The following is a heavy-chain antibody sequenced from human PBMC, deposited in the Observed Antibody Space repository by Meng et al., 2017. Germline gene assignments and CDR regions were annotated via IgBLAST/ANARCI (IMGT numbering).Heavy chain of an antibody. Sequence: LVHSGYCLKNPGASVKVSCRSSAYPFHSYAMNWVRQAPGLGLEWMGWINTNTGNPTYAQGFTGRFVFSLDTSGSTAYLQIRSLKAEDTAVYYCARLVAGTFGQLFDPWGQGTLVTVSS. J-gene: IGHJ5*02. CDR1: AYPFHSYA. CDR3: ARLVAGTFGQLFDP. D-gene: IGHD2-15*01. CDR2: INTNTGNP. V-gene: IGHV7-4-1*01.